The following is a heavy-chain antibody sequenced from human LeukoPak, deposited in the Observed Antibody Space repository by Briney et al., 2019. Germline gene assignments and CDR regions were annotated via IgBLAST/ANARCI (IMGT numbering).Heavy chain of an antibody. CDR1: GFTFSSYG. Sequence: GRSLRLSCAASGFTFSSYGMHWVRQAPGKGLEWVAVISYDGSNKYYADSVKGRFTISRDNSKNTLYLQMNSLRAEDTAVYYCAKDLNHGVAPEPTVDYWGQGTLVTVSS. CDR3: AKDLNHGVAPEPTVDY. V-gene: IGHV3-30*18. CDR2: ISYDGSNK. J-gene: IGHJ4*02. D-gene: IGHD2-15*01.